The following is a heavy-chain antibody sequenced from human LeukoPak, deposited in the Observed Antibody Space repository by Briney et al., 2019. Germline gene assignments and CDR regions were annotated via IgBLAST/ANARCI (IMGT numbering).Heavy chain of an antibody. J-gene: IGHJ4*02. CDR1: GYTFTSYY. V-gene: IGHV1-46*01. CDR2: INPSGNST. D-gene: IGHD3-22*01. CDR3: ARGYSSGYRIDY. Sequence: ASVKVSCKASGYTFTSYYMHWARQAPGQGLEWMGIINPSGNSTVNAQKFQGRVTMTRDTSTSTAYMELSSLRSEDTAVYYCARGYSSGYRIDYWGQGTLVTVSS.